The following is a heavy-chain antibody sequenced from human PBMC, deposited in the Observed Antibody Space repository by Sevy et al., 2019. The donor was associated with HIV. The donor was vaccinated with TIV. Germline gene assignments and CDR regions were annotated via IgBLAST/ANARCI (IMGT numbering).Heavy chain of an antibody. CDR1: SGSISSSTYY. Sequence: SEMSLTCTVSSGSISSSTYYWAWIRQPPGKGLEWIGSIFYSGSPYYNPSLQSRLTISVDTSKNQFSLKLGSVTAADTAVYYCASHNYSDRSGYYYPVWFDYWGRGTLVTVSS. D-gene: IGHD3-22*01. CDR3: ASHNYSDRSGYYYPVWFDY. CDR2: IFYSGSP. V-gene: IGHV4-39*01. J-gene: IGHJ4*02.